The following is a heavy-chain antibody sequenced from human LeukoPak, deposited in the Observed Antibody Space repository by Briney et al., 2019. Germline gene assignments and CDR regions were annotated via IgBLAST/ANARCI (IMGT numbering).Heavy chain of an antibody. CDR3: CRSRDSGDSFDY. D-gene: IGHD2-21*02. CDR2: IRSKDISYTT. Sequence: GGSLELSCAASGFIFDTFAIHWVRQAPGKGLEWVGRIRSKDISYTTAFAASVKGRFNISRDDSKNTAYLHMHSLETEDTAVYFCCRSRDSGDSFDYWGQGSLVTVSS. V-gene: IGHV3-73*01. CDR1: GFIFDTFA. J-gene: IGHJ4*02.